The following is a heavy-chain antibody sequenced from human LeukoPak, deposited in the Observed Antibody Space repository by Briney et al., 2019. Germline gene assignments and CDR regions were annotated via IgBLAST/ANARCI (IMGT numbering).Heavy chain of an antibody. J-gene: IGHJ4*02. CDR3: ARVSEGSGSYPTYFDY. Sequence: GASVKVSCKASGYIFTSNYIHWVRQAPGQGLEWMGMIYPRDGSTSYAQRFQDRVTVTRDTSTSTVYMELSSLRSEDTAVYYCARVSEGSGSYPTYFDYWGQGTLVTVSS. V-gene: IGHV1-46*01. D-gene: IGHD3-10*01. CDR2: IYPRDGST. CDR1: GYIFTSNY.